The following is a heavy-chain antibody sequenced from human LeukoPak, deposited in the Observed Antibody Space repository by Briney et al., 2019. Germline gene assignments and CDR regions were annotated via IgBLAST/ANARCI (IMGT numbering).Heavy chain of an antibody. CDR1: GFTFDDYA. V-gene: IGHV3-30*18. Sequence: PGGSLRLSCAASGFTFDDYAMHWVRQAPGKGLEWVAVISYDGSNKYYADSVKGRFTISRDDSKNTLYLQMNSLRPEDTAVYYCAKDAGDRYDSHQYYGMDVWGQGTTVTVSS. CDR2: ISYDGSNK. CDR3: AKDAGDRYDSHQYYGMDV. D-gene: IGHD3-22*01. J-gene: IGHJ6*02.